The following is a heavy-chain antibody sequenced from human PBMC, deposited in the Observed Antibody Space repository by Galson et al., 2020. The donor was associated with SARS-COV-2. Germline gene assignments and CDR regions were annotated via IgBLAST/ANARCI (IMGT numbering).Heavy chain of an antibody. J-gene: IGHJ4*02. CDR3: AKLAEGRRGSEDY. V-gene: IGHV4-59*08. Sequence: ETSETLSLTCTVSRGSISGHYWSWIRQPPGKGLEWIGYIDDIGSTNYNPSLKSRVTMSLDTPKKQFSRKVKSVTAADTAVYYCAKLAEGRRGSEDYWGRGTLVAVSS. CDR1: RGSISGHY. CDR2: IDDIGST.